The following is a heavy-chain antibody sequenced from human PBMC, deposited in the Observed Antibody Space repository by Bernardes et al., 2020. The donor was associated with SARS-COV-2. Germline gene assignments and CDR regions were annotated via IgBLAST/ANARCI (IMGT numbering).Heavy chain of an antibody. D-gene: IGHD2-15*01. CDR2: IYAGGGT. J-gene: IGHJ6*02. CDR1: GYTFTAYV. Sequence: SCKTSGYTFTAYVIIWVRQAPGKGLEWVSVIYAGGGTYYADSVKGRFTISRDNSKNTLNLQMNSLKTEDTAMYYCARAPTEYCSGDRCYSPVDYFYYGMDVWGQGTTVTVSS. CDR3: ARAPTEYCSGDRCYSPVDYFYYGMDV. V-gene: IGHV3-66*02.